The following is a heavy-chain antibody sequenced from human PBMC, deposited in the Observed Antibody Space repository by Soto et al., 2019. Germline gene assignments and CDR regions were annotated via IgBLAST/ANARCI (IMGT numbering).Heavy chain of an antibody. Sequence: QVQLVESGGGVVQPGRSLRLSCVASGFTFSSYVMHWVRQAPGKGLEWVAVIWYDGSNKYYADSVKGRFTISRDNSKNTLYRQMNSLRAEDTALYYCARPDQYDSSAKGAFEIWGQGTMVTVSS. CDR1: GFTFSSYV. CDR3: ARPDQYDSSAKGAFEI. V-gene: IGHV3-33*01. J-gene: IGHJ3*02. CDR2: IWYDGSNK. D-gene: IGHD3-22*01.